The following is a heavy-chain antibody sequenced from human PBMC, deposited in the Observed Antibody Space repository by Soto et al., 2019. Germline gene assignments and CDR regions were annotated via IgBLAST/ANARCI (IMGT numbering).Heavy chain of an antibody. D-gene: IGHD3-16*01. V-gene: IGHV3-23*01. CDR1: GFTFSSYA. CDR3: AKRSDYGNYYYYYYMDV. CDR2: ISGSGGST. Sequence: PGGSLRLSCAASGFTFSSYAMSWVRQAPGKGLEWVSAISGSGGSTYYADSVKGRFTISRDNSKNTLYLQMNSLRAEDTAVYYCAKRSDYGNYYYYYYMDVWGKGTTVTVSS. J-gene: IGHJ6*03.